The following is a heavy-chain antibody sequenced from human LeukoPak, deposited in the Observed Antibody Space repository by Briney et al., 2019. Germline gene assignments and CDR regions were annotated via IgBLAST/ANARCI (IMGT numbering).Heavy chain of an antibody. V-gene: IGHV3-69-1*02. CDR2: ITTSRGQ. CDR3: ARDSYCPNDVCYDY. D-gene: IGHD2-8*01. J-gene: IGHJ4*02. Sequence: GGSLRLSCAAPGLFFSDYSMGGVRKAQGKGLGWFSSITTSRGQYHADSVKGRFTVSRDNAKSSVYLQMNSLRADDTAVYYCARDSYCPNDVCYDYWGQGILATVS. CDR1: GLFFSDYS.